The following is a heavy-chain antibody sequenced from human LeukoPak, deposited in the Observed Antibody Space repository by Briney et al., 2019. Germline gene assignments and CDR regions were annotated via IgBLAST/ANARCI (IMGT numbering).Heavy chain of an antibody. CDR1: GFTFSSYG. D-gene: IGHD2-2*01. Sequence: GGSLRLSCAASGFTFSSYGMHWVRQAPGKGLEWVAVISYDGSNKYYADSVKGRFTISRDNSKNTLYLQMNSLRAEDTAVYYCAKDLGYCSSTSCSDYWGQGTLVTVSS. CDR3: AKDLGYCSSTSCSDY. J-gene: IGHJ4*02. V-gene: IGHV3-30*18. CDR2: ISYDGSNK.